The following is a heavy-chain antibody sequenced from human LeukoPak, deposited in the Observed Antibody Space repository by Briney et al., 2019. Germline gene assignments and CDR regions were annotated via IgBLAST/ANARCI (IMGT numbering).Heavy chain of an antibody. V-gene: IGHV3-15*07. CDR2: IKSKTDGGTT. CDR1: GFTVSSNY. J-gene: IGHJ6*02. CDR3: TTDPTHLYYYGMDV. Sequence: GGSLRLSCAASGFTVSSNYMNWVRQAPGKGLEWVGRIKSKTDGGTTDYAAPVKGRFTISRDDSKNTLYLQMNSLKTEDTAVYYCTTDPTHLYYYGMDVWGQGTTVTVSS.